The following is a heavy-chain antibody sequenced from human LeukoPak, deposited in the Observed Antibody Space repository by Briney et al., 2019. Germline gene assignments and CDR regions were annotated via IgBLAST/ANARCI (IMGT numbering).Heavy chain of an antibody. CDR2: ISPERTVK. Sequence: HPGGSLRLSRAASGFSFSTLGMHWVRQATGKGLESVAVISPERTVKFYADSVKGRFTISRDNSKNPLYLQMNSLTVEDPAVYYCAKEVRGFAGFHYWGQGTLVTVSS. CDR3: AKEVRGFAGFHY. D-gene: IGHD3-10*01. V-gene: IGHV3-30*18. J-gene: IGHJ4*02. CDR1: GFSFSTLG.